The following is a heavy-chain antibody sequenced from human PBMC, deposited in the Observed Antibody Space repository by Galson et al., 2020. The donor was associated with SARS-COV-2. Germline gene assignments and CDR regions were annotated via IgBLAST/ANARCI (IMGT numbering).Heavy chain of an antibody. J-gene: IGHJ4*02. CDR3: AKGWYTGITMVPGNIPLDY. D-gene: IGHD3-10*01. V-gene: IGHV3-23*01. Sequence: GGSLRLSCAASGFTFSSYAMSWVRQAPGKGLEWVSGISSSGGSTYYADSVKGRLTISRDNSKNTLYLQMNSLRAEDTAVYYCAKGWYTGITMVPGNIPLDYWGQGTLVTGSS. CDR1: GFTFSSYA. CDR2: ISSSGGST.